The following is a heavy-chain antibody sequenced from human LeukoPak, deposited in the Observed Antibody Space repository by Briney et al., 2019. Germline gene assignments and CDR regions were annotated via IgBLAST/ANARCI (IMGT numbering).Heavy chain of an antibody. CDR3: ARVSLDCSSTSCYTLFDY. CDR2: IYYSGST. J-gene: IGHJ4*02. CDR1: GGSISSGDYY. D-gene: IGHD2-2*02. Sequence: SQTLSLTCTVSGGSISSGDYYWSWIRQPPRKGLEWIGYIYYSGSTYYNPSLKSRVTISVDTSKNQFSLKLSSVTAADTAVYYCARVSLDCSSTSCYTLFDYWGQGTLVTVSS. V-gene: IGHV4-30-4*08.